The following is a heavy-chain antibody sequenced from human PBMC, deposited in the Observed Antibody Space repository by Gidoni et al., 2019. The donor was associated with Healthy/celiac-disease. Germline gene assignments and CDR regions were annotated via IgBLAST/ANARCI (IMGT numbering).Heavy chain of an antibody. V-gene: IGHV3-21*01. Sequence: EVQLVESGGGLVKPGGSLRLSCAASGFTFSSYSMNWVPQAPGKGLEWVSSISSSSSYIYYADSVKGRFTISRDNAKNSLYLQMNSLRAEDTAVYYCARGALDEGAFDIWGQGTMVTVSS. J-gene: IGHJ3*02. CDR1: GFTFSSYS. CDR2: ISSSSSYI. D-gene: IGHD3-3*01. CDR3: ARGALDEGAFDI.